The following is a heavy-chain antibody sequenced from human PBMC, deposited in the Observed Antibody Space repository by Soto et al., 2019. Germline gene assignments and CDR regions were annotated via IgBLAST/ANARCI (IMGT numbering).Heavy chain of an antibody. CDR3: ASTFAVTTKGSATKSFDY. V-gene: IGHV4-59*01. CDR2: IYYSGST. J-gene: IGHJ4*02. D-gene: IGHD4-17*01. CDR1: GGSISSYY. Sequence: SETLSLTCTVSGGSISSYYWSWIRQPPGKGLEWIGYIYYSGSTNYNPSLKSRVTISVDTSKNQFSLKLSSVTAADTAVYYCASTFAVTTKGSATKSFDYWGQGTLVTVSS.